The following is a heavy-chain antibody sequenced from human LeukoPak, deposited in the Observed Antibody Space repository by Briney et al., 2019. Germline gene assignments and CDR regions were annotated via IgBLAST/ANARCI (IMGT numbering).Heavy chain of an antibody. CDR2: INPNSGVT. CDR1: GYTFTAYY. CDR3: AKSGGYCSSTSCPYYYYYGMDV. Sequence: VASVKVSCKASGYTFTAYYMHWVRQAPGQGPEWMGWINPNSGVTNYAQKFQGRVIMTRDTSISTAYMELSRLRSDDTAVYYCAKSGGYCSSTSCPYYYYYGMDVWGQGTTVTVSS. V-gene: IGHV1-2*02. J-gene: IGHJ6*02. D-gene: IGHD2-2*03.